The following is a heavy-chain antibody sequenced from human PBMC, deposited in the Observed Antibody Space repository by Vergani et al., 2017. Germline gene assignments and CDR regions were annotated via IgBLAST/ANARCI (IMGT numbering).Heavy chain of an antibody. D-gene: IGHD6-13*01. CDR2: ISPGGDST. Sequence: EVQLLESGGGLVQPGGSLRLSCGATGFNFESYSMSWVRQAPGKGLEWVSSISPGGDSTAYTDSVKGRFTISRDNAKNSLYLQMNSLRAEDMALYYCAKDMVAAGAGDAFDIWGQGTMVTVSS. J-gene: IGHJ3*02. V-gene: IGHV3-23*01. CDR3: AKDMVAAGAGDAFDI. CDR1: GFNFESYS.